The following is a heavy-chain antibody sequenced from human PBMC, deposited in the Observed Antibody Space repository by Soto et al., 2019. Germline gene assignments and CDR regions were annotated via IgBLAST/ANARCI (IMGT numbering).Heavy chain of an antibody. V-gene: IGHV4-59*01. CDR3: ARIHLRVLGGQN. CDR1: GGSISSYY. J-gene: IGHJ4*02. D-gene: IGHD3-10*01. CDR2: IYYSGST. Sequence: SETLSLTCTVSGGSISSYYWSWIRQPPGKGLEWIGYIYYSGSTNYNPSLKSRVTISVDTSKNQFSLKLSSVTAADTAVYYCARIHLRVLGGQNWGQGTLVTVSS.